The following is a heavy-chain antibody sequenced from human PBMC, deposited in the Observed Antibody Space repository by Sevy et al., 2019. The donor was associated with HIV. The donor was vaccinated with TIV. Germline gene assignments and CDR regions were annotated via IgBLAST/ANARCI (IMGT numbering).Heavy chain of an antibody. Sequence: ASVKVSCKVSGYTLTKLPMHWVRQAPGEGLEWMGGFDPEDGETIYAQRFQGRVTMTEDTSTDTAYMELSSLRSEDTAVYYCATLDFWSENPFYGTDVWGQGTTVTVSS. CDR1: GYTLTKLP. CDR2: FDPEDGET. D-gene: IGHD3-3*01. CDR3: ATLDFWSENPFYGTDV. V-gene: IGHV1-24*01. J-gene: IGHJ6*02.